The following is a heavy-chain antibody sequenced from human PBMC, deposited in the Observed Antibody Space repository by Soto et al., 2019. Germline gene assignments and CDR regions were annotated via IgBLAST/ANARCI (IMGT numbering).Heavy chain of an antibody. Sequence: ASVKVSCKASGYTFTGYYMHWVRQAPGQGLEWMGWINPNSGGTNYAQKFQGRVTMTRDTSISTAYMELSRLRSDDTAVYYCARVNVVVVAATREFYFDYWAEGTLVTFSS. CDR3: ARVNVVVVAATREFYFDY. CDR1: GYTFTGYY. J-gene: IGHJ4*02. D-gene: IGHD2-15*01. V-gene: IGHV1-2*02. CDR2: INPNSGGT.